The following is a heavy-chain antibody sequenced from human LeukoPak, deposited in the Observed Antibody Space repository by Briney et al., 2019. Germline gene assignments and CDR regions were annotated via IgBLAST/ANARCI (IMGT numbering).Heavy chain of an antibody. CDR3: AKGGVGYYYGMDV. CDR2: ISWNSGSI. J-gene: IGHJ6*02. D-gene: IGHD2-2*01. CDR1: GFTFDDYA. V-gene: IGHV3-9*01. Sequence: GGSLRLSCAASGFTFDDYAMHWVRHAPGKGLEWVSGISWNSGSIGYADSVKGRFTISRDNAKNSLYLQMNSLRAEDTALYYCAKGGVGYYYGMDVWGQGTTVTVSS.